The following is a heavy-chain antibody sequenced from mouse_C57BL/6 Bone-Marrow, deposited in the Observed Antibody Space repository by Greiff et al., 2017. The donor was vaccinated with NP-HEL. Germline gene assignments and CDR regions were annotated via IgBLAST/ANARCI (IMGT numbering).Heavy chain of an antibody. V-gene: IGHV14-4*01. J-gene: IGHJ4*01. CDR3: TLYYGNDYYAMDY. D-gene: IGHD2-1*01. CDR2: IDPENGDT. CDR1: GFNIKDDY. Sequence: VQLQQSGAELVRPGASVKLSCTASGFNIKDDYMHWVKQRPEQGLEWIGWIDPENGDTEYASKFQGKATITADKSSNTAYLQLSSLTPEDTAVYDCTLYYGNDYYAMDYWGQGTSVTVSS.